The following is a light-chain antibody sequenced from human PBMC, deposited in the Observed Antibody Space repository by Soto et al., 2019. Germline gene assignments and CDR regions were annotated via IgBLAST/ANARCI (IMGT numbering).Light chain of an antibody. V-gene: IGKV4-1*01. CDR3: QQYYSTPLT. Sequence: DIVMTQSPDSLAVSLGERATINCKSSQSVLYRSNSKNYLAWYQQKPGQPPRLLIYWASTRESGVPDRFSGSGSGTDFTRTISSLQAEDVGVYYCQQYYSTPLTFGGGTKVEIK. CDR2: WAS. J-gene: IGKJ4*01. CDR1: QSVLYRSNSKNY.